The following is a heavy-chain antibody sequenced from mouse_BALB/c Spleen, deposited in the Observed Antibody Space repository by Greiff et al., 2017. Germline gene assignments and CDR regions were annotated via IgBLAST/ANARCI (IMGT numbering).Heavy chain of an antibody. CDR1: GYTFTDYN. J-gene: IGHJ2*01. V-gene: IGHV1-18*01. CDR2: INPNNGGT. D-gene: IGHD2-12*01. CDR3: ARGGTSGYYNYFDY. Sequence: EVQLQQSGPELVKPGASVKIPCKASGYTFTDYNMDWVKQSHGESLEWIGDINPNNGGTIYNQKFKGKATLTVDKSSSTAYMELRSLTSEDTAVYYCARGGTSGYYNYFDYWGQGTTLTVSS.